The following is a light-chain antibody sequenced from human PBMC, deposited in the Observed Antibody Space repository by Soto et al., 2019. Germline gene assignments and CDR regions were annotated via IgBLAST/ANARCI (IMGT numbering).Light chain of an antibody. CDR3: CSYAGSFIYV. CDR2: DVT. V-gene: IGLV2-11*01. CDR1: NSDVGGYNY. Sequence: QSVLTQPRSVSGSPGQSVTVSCTGTNSDVGGYNYVSWYQQHPGQAPKLIIYDVTQRPSGVSDRFSGSKSGNTASLTISGLQGDDEADYYCCSYAGSFIYVFGTGTKGTVL. J-gene: IGLJ1*01.